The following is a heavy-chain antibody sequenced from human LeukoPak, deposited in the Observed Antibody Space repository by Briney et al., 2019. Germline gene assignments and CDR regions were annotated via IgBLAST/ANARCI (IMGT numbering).Heavy chain of an antibody. D-gene: IGHD3-10*01. Sequence: ASVKVSCKASGGTFSSYAISWVRQAPGQGLEWMGRIIPILGIANYAQKFQGRVTITADKSTSTAYMELSSLRSEDTAVYYCARGQWFGELGSAGPNWFDPWGQGTLVTVSS. CDR1: GGTFSSYA. V-gene: IGHV1-69*10. J-gene: IGHJ5*02. CDR3: ARGQWFGELGSAGPNWFDP. CDR2: IIPILGIA.